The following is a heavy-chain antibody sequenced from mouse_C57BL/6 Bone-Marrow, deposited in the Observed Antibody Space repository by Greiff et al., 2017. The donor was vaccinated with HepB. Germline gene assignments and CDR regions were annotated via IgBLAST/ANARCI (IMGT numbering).Heavy chain of an antibody. CDR2: IWTGGGT. D-gene: IGHD1-1*01. CDR3: ARIHYYGSRLFAY. Sequence: VKLVESGPGLVAPSQSLSITCTVSGFSLNSYAISWVRQPPGKGLEWLGVIWTGGGTNYNSALKSRLSISKDNSKSQVFLKMNSLQTDDTARYYCARIHYYGSRLFAYWGQGTLVTVSA. J-gene: IGHJ3*01. V-gene: IGHV2-9-1*01. CDR1: GFSLNSYA.